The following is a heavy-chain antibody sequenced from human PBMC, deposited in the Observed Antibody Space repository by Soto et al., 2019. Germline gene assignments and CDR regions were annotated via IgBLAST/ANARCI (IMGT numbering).Heavy chain of an antibody. Sequence: QVQLVESGGGVVQPGRSLRLSCAASGFTFSSYAMHWVRQAPGKGLEWVAVISYDGSNKYYADSVKGRFTISRDNSKNTLYLQMNRLRGGDTAVYYCARSLFGSYYYYGMAVGAKGTTAPAS. CDR1: GFTFSSYA. D-gene: IGHD2-15*01. J-gene: IGHJ6*04. V-gene: IGHV3-30-3*01. CDR2: ISYDGSNK. CDR3: ARSLFGSYYYYGMAV.